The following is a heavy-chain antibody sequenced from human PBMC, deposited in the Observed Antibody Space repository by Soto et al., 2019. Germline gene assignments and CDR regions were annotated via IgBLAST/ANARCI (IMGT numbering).Heavy chain of an antibody. CDR1: GYTFTGYY. V-gene: IGHV1-2*02. J-gene: IGHJ6*02. CDR2: INPNSGGT. Sequence: AAVKVSCKASGYTFTGYYMHSVRQAPGQGREWMGWINPNSGGTNYAQKFQGRVTMTRDTSISTAYMELSRLRSDDTAVYYCARVHRGHYYGMDVWGQGTTVTVSS. D-gene: IGHD3-10*01. CDR3: ARVHRGHYYGMDV.